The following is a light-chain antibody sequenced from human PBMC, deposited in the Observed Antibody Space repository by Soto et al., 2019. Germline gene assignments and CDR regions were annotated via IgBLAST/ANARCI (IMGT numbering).Light chain of an antibody. Sequence: DIQMTQSPSTLSAYVGERVTITCRASQSISPWLAWYQKKPGKAPNLLIYRASNLQTGVPSRFSGSGSGTELPQTITSLQPDVFAPYPGQKYKSGPYTFGRGTKLEI. CDR2: RAS. CDR3: QKYKSGPYT. V-gene: IGKV1-5*03. J-gene: IGKJ2*01. CDR1: QSISPW.